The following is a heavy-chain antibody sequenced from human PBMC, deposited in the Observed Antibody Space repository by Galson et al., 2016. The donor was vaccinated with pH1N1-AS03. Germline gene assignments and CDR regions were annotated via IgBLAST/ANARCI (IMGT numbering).Heavy chain of an antibody. V-gene: IGHV4-59*02. Sequence: ETLSLTCTVSGGSVSGYYWSWIRQPPGKGLEWIGYIYYKGSTTYTPSLESRVTISVDTSKNHFSLKLTSVTAADTAVYYCARVTGFYQISALDIWVQGTTVNVS. CDR3: ARVTGFYQISALDI. J-gene: IGHJ3*02. CDR2: IYYKGST. D-gene: IGHD2-2*01. CDR1: GGSVSGYY.